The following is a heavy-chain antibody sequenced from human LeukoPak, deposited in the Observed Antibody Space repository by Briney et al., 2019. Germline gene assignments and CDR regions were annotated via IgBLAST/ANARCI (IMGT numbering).Heavy chain of an antibody. V-gene: IGHV3-21*01. Sequence: GGSLRLSCAASGFTFSSYSMNWVRQAPGKGLEWVSSISSSSRYIYYADSVKGRFTISRDNAKNSLYLQMNSLRAEDTAVYYCARDQRGYYDSSGYHHFDYWGQGTLVTVSS. J-gene: IGHJ4*02. CDR3: ARDQRGYYDSSGYHHFDY. CDR2: ISSSSRYI. CDR1: GFTFSSYS. D-gene: IGHD3-22*01.